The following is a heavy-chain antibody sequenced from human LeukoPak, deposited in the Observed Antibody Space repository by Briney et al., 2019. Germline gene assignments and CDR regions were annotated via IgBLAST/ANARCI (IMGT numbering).Heavy chain of an antibody. D-gene: IGHD3-16*01. CDR2: IDQSGGRN. V-gene: IGHV3-7*05. J-gene: IGHJ3*02. Sequence: PGGSLRLSCAASGFTFNIYWMNWVRQAPGRGLEWVANIDQSGGRNNYVDSVKGRFTISRDNAKNSLFLEMSSLRADDTAVYFCARDVEGGTFDIWGQGTTVTVSS. CDR1: GFTFNIYW. CDR3: ARDVEGGTFDI.